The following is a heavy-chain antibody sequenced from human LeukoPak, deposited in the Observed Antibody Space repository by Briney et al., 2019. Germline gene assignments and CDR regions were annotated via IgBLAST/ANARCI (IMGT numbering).Heavy chain of an antibody. CDR1: GYTFTSYY. D-gene: IGHD3-22*01. CDR2: VNPSGGST. J-gene: IGHJ6*03. V-gene: IGHV1-46*01. CDR3: ARLMIVANHHYYHHMDV. Sequence: ASVRVSCKASGYTFTSYYMHWVRQAPGQGLEWMGIVNPSGGSTSYAQKIQGRVTMTTDTSTSTAYMELRILRSDDTAAYYCARLMIVANHHYYHHMDVCGKGTTVTVSS.